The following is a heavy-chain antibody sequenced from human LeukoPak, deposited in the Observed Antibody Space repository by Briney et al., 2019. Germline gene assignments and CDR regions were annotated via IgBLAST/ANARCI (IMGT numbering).Heavy chain of an antibody. V-gene: IGHV3-21*01. CDR3: ARDGGDIVVVVAATTQNWFDP. CDR1: GFTFSSYS. D-gene: IGHD2-15*01. J-gene: IGHJ5*02. CDR2: ISSSSSYI. Sequence: PGGSLRLSCAASGFTFSSYSMNWVRQAPGKGLEWVSSISSSSSYIYYADSVKGRFTISRDNAKNSLYLQMNSLRAEDTAVYYCARDGGDIVVVVAATTQNWFDPWGQGTLVTVSS.